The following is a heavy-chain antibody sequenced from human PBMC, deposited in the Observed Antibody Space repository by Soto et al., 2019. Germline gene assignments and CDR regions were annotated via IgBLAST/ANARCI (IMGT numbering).Heavy chain of an antibody. J-gene: IGHJ6*02. CDR3: ARDQRGGGYCSSTSCYTGIYGMDV. CDR1: SGSISSGDYY. D-gene: IGHD2-2*02. Sequence: SETLSLTCTVSSGSISSGDYYWSWIRQPPGKGLEWIGYIYYSGSTYYNPSLKSRVTISVDTSKNQFSLKLSSVTAADTAVYYCARDQRGGGYCSSTSCYTGIYGMDVWGQGTTVTVSS. V-gene: IGHV4-30-4*01. CDR2: IYYSGST.